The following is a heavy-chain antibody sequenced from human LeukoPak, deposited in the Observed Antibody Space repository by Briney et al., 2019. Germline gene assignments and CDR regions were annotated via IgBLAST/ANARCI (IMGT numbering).Heavy chain of an antibody. J-gene: IGHJ2*01. D-gene: IGHD6-19*01. CDR1: GGSISSYY. Sequence: PSETLSLTCTVSGGSISSYYWSWIRQPPGKGLEWIGYIYYSGSTNYNPSLKSRVTISVDTSKNQFSLKLSSVTAADTAAYYCARHEENSSGWYGWYFDLWGRGTLVTVSS. CDR3: ARHEENSSGWYGWYFDL. CDR2: IYYSGST. V-gene: IGHV4-59*08.